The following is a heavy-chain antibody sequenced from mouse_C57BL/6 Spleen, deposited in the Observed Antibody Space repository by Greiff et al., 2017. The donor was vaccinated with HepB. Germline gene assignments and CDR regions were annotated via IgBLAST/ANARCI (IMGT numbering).Heavy chain of an antibody. CDR3: ERMARTIN. CDR1: GFTFSSYG. J-gene: IGHJ2*03. Sequence: EVKLMESGGGLVQPGGSLKLSCAASGFTFSSYGMSWVRQTPDKRLEWVATINSDGGSTYYPDSVKGRFTISRDNAKNTLYLQMSSLKSEDTAMYYCERMARTINGGQGTRLTVSS. CDR2: INSDGGST. V-gene: IGHV5-6-3*01.